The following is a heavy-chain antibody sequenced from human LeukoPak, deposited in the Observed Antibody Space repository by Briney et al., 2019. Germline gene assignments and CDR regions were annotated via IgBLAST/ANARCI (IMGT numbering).Heavy chain of an antibody. J-gene: IGHJ4*02. CDR2: INPNSGGT. V-gene: IGHV1-2*02. CDR1: GYTFTSYG. CDR3: ARESHPYYDILTGYIDY. Sequence: ASVKVSCKASGYTFTSYGISWVRQAPGQGLEWMGWINPNSGGTNYAQKFQGRVTMTRNTSISTAYMELSRLRSDDTAVYYCARESHPYYDILTGYIDYWGQGTLVTVSS. D-gene: IGHD3-9*01.